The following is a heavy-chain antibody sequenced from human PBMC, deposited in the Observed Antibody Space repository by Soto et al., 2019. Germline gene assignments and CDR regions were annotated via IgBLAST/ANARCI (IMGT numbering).Heavy chain of an antibody. CDR2: INSDGTST. V-gene: IGHV3-74*01. D-gene: IGHD2-15*01. J-gene: IGHJ3*02. CDR3: ASHHCRGGSCYGGDAFDI. CDR1: GFTFNNHW. Sequence: SLRLSCASSGFTFNNHWMHWVRQAPGKGLVWVSRINSDGTSTSYADSVKGRFTISRDNAKNTLYLQMNSLRAEDTAVYYCASHHCRGGSCYGGDAFDIWGQGTMVTVSS.